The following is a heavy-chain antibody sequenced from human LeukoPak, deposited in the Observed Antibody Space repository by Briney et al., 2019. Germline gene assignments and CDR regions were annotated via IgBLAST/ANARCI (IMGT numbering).Heavy chain of an antibody. CDR3: ARDNSGSYLMYYFDY. CDR2: THTSGST. D-gene: IGHD1-26*01. CDR1: GGSISNYS. Sequence: KPSETLSLTCTVSGGSISNYSWSWIRQPAGKGLEWIGRTHTSGSTNYNPSLKSRVTMSVDTSKNQFSLKLSSVTAADTAVYYCARDNSGSYLMYYFDYWGQGALVTVSS. J-gene: IGHJ4*02. V-gene: IGHV4-4*07.